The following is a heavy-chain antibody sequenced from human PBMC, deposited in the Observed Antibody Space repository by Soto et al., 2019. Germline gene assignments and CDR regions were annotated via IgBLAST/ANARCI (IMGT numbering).Heavy chain of an antibody. D-gene: IGHD3-22*01. V-gene: IGHV1-18*04. Sequence: QVQLVQSAAEVKKPGASVKVSCKTSGYTFVSYGISWVRQAPGQGLEWMGWISPYNGNTNFAQRFQGRVTLTTDTSTDIVYMDLGSLKSDETAVYYCARDQYFFDSSGYYDHWGQGTLITVSS. CDR1: GYTFVSYG. J-gene: IGHJ5*02. CDR3: ARDQYFFDSSGYYDH. CDR2: ISPYNGNT.